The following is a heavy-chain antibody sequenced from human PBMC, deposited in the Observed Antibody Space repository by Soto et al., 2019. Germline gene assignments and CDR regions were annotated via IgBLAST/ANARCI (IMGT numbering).Heavy chain of an antibody. CDR2: IYYSGST. V-gene: IGHV4-59*08. D-gene: IGHD1-26*01. Sequence: SATLSLTSTVTGGSITSYYWSCLRQSPGKELQYIGYIYYSGSTTYNPSLKSRVTISDDTSTNQFSLTLSSVTAADTAVYYCARGWWEREGYVMDVWGQGTTVS. CDR1: GGSITSYY. CDR3: ARGWWEREGYVMDV. J-gene: IGHJ6*02.